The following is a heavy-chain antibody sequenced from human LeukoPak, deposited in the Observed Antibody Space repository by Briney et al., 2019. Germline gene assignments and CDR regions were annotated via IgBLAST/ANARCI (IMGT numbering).Heavy chain of an antibody. J-gene: IGHJ5*02. Sequence: PSQTLSLTCTVSGGSISSYYWSWIRQPPGKGLEWIGYIYYSGSTNYNPSLKSRVTISVDTSKNQFSLKLSSVTAADTAVYYCARASAIAAADPNWFDPWGQGTLVTVSS. CDR1: GGSISSYY. V-gene: IGHV4-59*01. CDR2: IYYSGST. CDR3: ARASAIAAADPNWFDP. D-gene: IGHD6-13*01.